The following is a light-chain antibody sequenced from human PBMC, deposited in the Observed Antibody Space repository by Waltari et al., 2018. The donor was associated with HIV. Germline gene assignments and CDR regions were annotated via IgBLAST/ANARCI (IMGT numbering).Light chain of an antibody. CDR1: TINYNS. Sequence: QSALTQPASVSGSPGQSVTISCTGPTINYNSVSWYQQHPAKAPKLIIFEGTYRPSGVSNRFAGSKSGNTASLTISGLQGEDEAHYYCSSYTASGSVNFGGGTNLTVL. J-gene: IGLJ2*01. CDR2: EGT. CDR3: SSYTASGSVN. V-gene: IGLV2-14*03.